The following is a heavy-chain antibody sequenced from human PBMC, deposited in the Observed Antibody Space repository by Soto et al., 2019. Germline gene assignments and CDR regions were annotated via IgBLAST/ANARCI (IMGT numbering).Heavy chain of an antibody. J-gene: IGHJ4*02. CDR1: GFTFSSYG. V-gene: IGHV3-30*18. D-gene: IGHD3-22*01. CDR3: AKDGYYYDSSGYYLFDY. CDR2: ISYDGSNK. Sequence: QVQLVESGGGVVQPGRSLRLSCAASGFTFSSYGMHWVRQAPGKGLEWVAVISYDGSNKYYADSVKGRFTISRDNSKNXXYLQMNSLRAEDTAVYYCAKDGYYYDSSGYYLFDYWGQGTLVTVSS.